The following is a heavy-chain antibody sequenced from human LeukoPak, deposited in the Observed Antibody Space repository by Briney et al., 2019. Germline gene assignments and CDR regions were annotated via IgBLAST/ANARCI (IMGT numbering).Heavy chain of an antibody. D-gene: IGHD3-10*02. V-gene: IGHV3-11*04. J-gene: IGHJ6*04. CDR2: VSSGSSTI. CDR3: AELGITMIGGV. CDR1: GFTFSDYY. Sequence: GGSLRLSCAASGFTFSDYYMSWIRQAPGKALEWVSYVSSGSSTIYYADSVKGRFTVSRDNGKRSLYLHMNSLRAEDTAMYYCAELGITMIGGVWGKGTTVTISS.